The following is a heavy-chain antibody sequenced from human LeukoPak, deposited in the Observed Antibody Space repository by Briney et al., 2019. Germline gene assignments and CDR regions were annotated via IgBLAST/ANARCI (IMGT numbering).Heavy chain of an antibody. D-gene: IGHD2-2*01. CDR1: GFTLDDYA. CDR2: ISGAGGSK. CDR3: AKDMDCSSTSCYEAGGSDY. Sequence: PGGSLRLSCAASGFTLDDYAMHWVRPAPGKGLEWVSLISGAGGSKYYVDSVKGRFTICRDNSKNSLYLQMNSLRTEDTALYYCAKDMDCSSTSCYEAGGSDYWGEGTLVTVSS. J-gene: IGHJ4*02. V-gene: IGHV3-43*02.